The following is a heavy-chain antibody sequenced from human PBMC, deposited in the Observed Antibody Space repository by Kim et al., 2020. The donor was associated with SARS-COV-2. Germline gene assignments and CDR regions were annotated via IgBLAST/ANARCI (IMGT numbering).Heavy chain of an antibody. CDR3: DRVPGICSCWWDAFD. V-gene: IGHV3-73*01. J-gene: IGHJ4*01. D-gene: IGHD6-13*01. Sequence: GGSLRLSCAASGFTFSGSAIHWVRQASGKGLEWVGRIRSKANGYSTAYAASVQGTFTIYSADSKNTAYLQMHRPKNEDTAEYSCDRVPGICSCWWDAFD. CDR2: IRSKANGYST. CDR1: GFTFSGSA.